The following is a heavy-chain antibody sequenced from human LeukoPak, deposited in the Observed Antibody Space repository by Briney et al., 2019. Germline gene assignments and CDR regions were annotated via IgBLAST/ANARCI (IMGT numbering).Heavy chain of an antibody. D-gene: IGHD5-12*01. CDR2: IYPGDSDT. V-gene: IGHV5-51*01. Sequence: RGESLKISCKGSGYSFTSYWIAWVRPMPGKGLEWMGIIYPGDSDTRYSPSFQGQVTISADKSISTAYLQWSSLKAPDTAMYYCARRLAGLATFDYWGQGTLVTVSS. J-gene: IGHJ4*02. CDR1: GYSFTSYW. CDR3: ARRLAGLATFDY.